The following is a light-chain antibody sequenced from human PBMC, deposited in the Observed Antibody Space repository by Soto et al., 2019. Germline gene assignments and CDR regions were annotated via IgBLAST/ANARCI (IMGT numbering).Light chain of an antibody. CDR3: QQYHSYSPYT. J-gene: IGKJ2*01. CDR2: DAS. CDR1: QSVTGW. V-gene: IGKV1-5*01. Sequence: DIQMTQSPSTLSASMGDRVTITCRASQSVTGWLAWYQQKPGEAPKLLIYDASTLESGVPSRFSGSSSVTQFTLNISSLQPDDSATYYCQQYHSYSPYTFGQGTKLEIK.